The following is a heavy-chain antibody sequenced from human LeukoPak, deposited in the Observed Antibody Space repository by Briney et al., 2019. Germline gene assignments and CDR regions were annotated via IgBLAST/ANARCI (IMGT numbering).Heavy chain of an antibody. V-gene: IGHV1-69*13. CDR2: IIPIFGTA. CDR1: GGTFSSYA. J-gene: IGHJ3*02. CDR3: ARLYYYDSSGYYQDAFDI. Sequence: GASVKVSCKASGGTFSSYAISWVRQAPGQGLEWMGGIIPIFGTANYAQKFQGRVTITADESTSTAYMELSSLRSEDTAVYYCARLYYYDSSGYYQDAFDIWGQGTMVTVSS. D-gene: IGHD3-22*01.